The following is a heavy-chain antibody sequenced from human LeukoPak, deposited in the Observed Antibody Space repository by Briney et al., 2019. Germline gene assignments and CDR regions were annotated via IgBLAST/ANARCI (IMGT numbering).Heavy chain of an antibody. Sequence: QSGGSLRLSCAASGFTFTSYGMHGVRQAPGKGLEWVAIIWYDGSNKYYADSVKGRFTISRDNSKNTLYLQMSSLRAEDTAVYYCARDREQTYYDFWSGYFYWGQGTLVTVSS. V-gene: IGHV3-33*01. CDR3: ARDREQTYYDFWSGYFY. CDR1: GFTFTSYG. CDR2: IWYDGSNK. D-gene: IGHD3-3*01. J-gene: IGHJ4*02.